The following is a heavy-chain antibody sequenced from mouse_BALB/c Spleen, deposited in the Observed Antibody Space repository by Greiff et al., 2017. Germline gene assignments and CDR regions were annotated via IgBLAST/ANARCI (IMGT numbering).Heavy chain of an antibody. J-gene: IGHJ4*01. CDR2: IDPANGNT. D-gene: IGHD2-14*01. CDR3: ARNYRYDESAMDY. CDR1: GFNIKDTY. Sequence: EVQLQQSGAELVKPGASVKLSCTASGFNIKDTYMHWVKQRPEQGLEWIGRIDPANGNTKYDPKFQGKATITADTSSNTAYLQLSSLTSEDTAVYYCARNYRYDESAMDYWGQGTSVTVSS. V-gene: IGHV14-3*02.